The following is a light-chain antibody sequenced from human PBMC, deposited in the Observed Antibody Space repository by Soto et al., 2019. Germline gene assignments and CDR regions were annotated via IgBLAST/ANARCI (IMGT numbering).Light chain of an antibody. CDR3: QAWT. CDR1: QNIYSN. CDR2: RAS. V-gene: IGKV3-15*01. J-gene: IGKJ1*01. Sequence: ILMTQSPASLSVSPGERSTLSCRASQNIYSNIAWYQQRPCQAPRLLIYRASTRATGVPARFSGSGSGTDFTLTISRLETEDFAVYYCQAWTFGQGTKVDIK.